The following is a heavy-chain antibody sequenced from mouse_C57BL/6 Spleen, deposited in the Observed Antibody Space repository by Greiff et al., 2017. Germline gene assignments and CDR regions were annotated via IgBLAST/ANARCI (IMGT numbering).Heavy chain of an antibody. CDR3: TREGDYGNPYYFDY. V-gene: IGHV1-5*01. J-gene: IGHJ2*01. D-gene: IGHD2-1*01. CDR2: IYPGNSDT. CDR1: GYTFTSYW. Sequence: EVQLQQSGTVLARPGASVKMSCKTSGYTFTSYWMHWVKQRPGQGLEWIGAIYPGNSDTSYNQKFKGKAKLTAVTSASTAYMELSSLTNEDSAVYYCTREGDYGNPYYFDYWGQGTTLTVSS.